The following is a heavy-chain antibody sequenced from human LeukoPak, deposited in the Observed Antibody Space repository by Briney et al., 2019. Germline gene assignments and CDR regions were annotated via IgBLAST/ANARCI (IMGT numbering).Heavy chain of an antibody. D-gene: IGHD5-18*01. CDR1: GGTFSSYT. Sequence: SVKVSCKASGGTFSSYTISWVRQAPGQGLEWMGGIIPIFGTANYAQKFQGRVTITADESTSTAYMELSSLRSEDTAVYYCARGQGGYSYGYVGYYYGMDVWGKGTTVTVSS. CDR2: IIPIFGTA. V-gene: IGHV1-69*13. J-gene: IGHJ6*04. CDR3: ARGQGGYSYGYVGYYYGMDV.